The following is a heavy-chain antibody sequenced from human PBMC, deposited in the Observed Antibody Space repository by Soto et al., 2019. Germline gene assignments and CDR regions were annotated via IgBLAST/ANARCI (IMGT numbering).Heavy chain of an antibody. J-gene: IGHJ6*03. V-gene: IGHV3-23*01. CDR1: GFTFSSYA. D-gene: IGHD3-3*01. Sequence: EVQLLESGGGLVQPGGSLRLSCAASGFTFSSYAMSWVRQAPGKGLEWVSAISGSGGSTYYADSVKARFTISRDNSKNTLYLQMNSLRAEDTAVYYCAKIPITIFGVVIIPYYYYMDVWGKGTTVTVSS. CDR3: AKIPITIFGVVIIPYYYYMDV. CDR2: ISGSGGST.